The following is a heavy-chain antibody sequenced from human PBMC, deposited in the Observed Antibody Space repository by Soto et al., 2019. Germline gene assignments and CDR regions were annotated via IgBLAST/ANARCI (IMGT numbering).Heavy chain of an antibody. J-gene: IGHJ4*02. CDR2: ISSSSSYI. CDR3: ARQGATNTYDY. V-gene: IGHV3-21*01. Sequence: EVPLVESGGGLVKPGGSLRLSCAASGFTFISHTMNWVRQSPGKGLEWVSYISSSSSYIYYADSVKGRFTISRDNAKNSLYLQMNSLRAEDTAVYYCARQGATNTYDYWGQGTLVTVSS. CDR1: GFTFISHT.